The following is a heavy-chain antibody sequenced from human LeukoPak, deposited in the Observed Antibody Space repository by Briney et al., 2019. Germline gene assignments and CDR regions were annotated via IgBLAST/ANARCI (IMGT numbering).Heavy chain of an antibody. CDR3: ARVPGIAAAGTTLHFDY. J-gene: IGHJ4*02. V-gene: IGHV3-30*19. D-gene: IGHD6-13*01. CDR2: ISYDGSNK. Sequence: PGGSLRLSCAASGFTFSSYGMHWVRQAPGKGLEWVAVISYDGSNKYYADSVKGRFTISRDNSKNTLYLQMNSLRAEDTAVYYCARVPGIAAAGTTLHFDYWGQGTLVTVSS. CDR1: GFTFSSYG.